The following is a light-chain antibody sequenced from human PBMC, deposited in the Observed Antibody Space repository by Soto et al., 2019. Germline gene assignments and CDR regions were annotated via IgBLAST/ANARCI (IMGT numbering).Light chain of an antibody. CDR1: RSYIGNYNY. CDR3: SSYTSTSTYV. Sequence: APTPPDPVSGSPGQSVAISFTAARSYIGNYNYVSWYQQRPGKVPKLIIHDVSDRPSGVSDRFSGSKSGNTPSLTISGLRAEDEADYYCSSYTSTSTYVFGTGTKVTVL. V-gene: IGLV2-14*03. J-gene: IGLJ1*01. CDR2: DVS.